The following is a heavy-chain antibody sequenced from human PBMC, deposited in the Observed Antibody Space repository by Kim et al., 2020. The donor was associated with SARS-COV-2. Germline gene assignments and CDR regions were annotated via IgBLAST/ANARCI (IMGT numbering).Heavy chain of an antibody. V-gene: IGHV3-30-3*01. CDR2: ISYDGSNK. J-gene: IGHJ4*02. D-gene: IGHD1-26*01. Sequence: GGSLRLSCAASGFTFSSYAMHWVRQAPGKGLEWVAVISYDGSNKYYADSVKGRFTISRDNSKNTLYLQMNSLRAEDTAVYYCARDPGATNGVYWGQGTLVTVSS. CDR1: GFTFSSYA. CDR3: ARDPGATNGVY.